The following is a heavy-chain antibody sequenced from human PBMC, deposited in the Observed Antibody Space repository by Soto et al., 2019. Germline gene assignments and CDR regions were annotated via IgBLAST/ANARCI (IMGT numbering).Heavy chain of an antibody. Sequence: GSSVKVSCKASGYTFTGYYMHWVRQAPGQGLEWMGWINPNSGGTNYAQKFQGRVTMTRDTSISTAYMELSRLRSDDTAVYYCARKTTFGVFNLSFYSYYLLDGRGPGTTLTVS. CDR3: ARKTTFGVFNLSFYSYYLLDG. D-gene: IGHD3-3*01. CDR2: INPNSGGT. J-gene: IGHJ6*02. CDR1: GYTFTGYY. V-gene: IGHV1-2*02.